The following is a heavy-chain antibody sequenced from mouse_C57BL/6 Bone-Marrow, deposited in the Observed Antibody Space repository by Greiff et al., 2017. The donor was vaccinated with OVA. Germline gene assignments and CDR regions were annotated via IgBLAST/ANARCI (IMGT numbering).Heavy chain of an antibody. CDR1: GYAFSSSW. J-gene: IGHJ3*01. V-gene: IGHV1-82*01. CDR2: IYPGDGDT. Sequence: QVQLQQPGAELVKPGASVKISCKASGYAFSSSWMNWVKQRPGKGLEWIGRIYPGDGDTNYNGKFKGKATLTADKSSSTAYMQLSSLTSEDSAVYFCARNYGSSPWFAYWGQGTLVTVSA. D-gene: IGHD1-1*01. CDR3: ARNYGSSPWFAY.